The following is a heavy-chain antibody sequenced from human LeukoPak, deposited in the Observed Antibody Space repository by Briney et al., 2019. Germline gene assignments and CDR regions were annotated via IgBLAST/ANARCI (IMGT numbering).Heavy chain of an antibody. V-gene: IGHV4-39*01. CDR1: ARSISSSRYY. Sequence: SETLSLTSTVAARSISSSRYYCGWIRQPPGKGLEWVGSVYYTGSTYYNPSLKSRGTISGDTAKNQFSLKLRSVTAADTAVYYCASGYHSGRFDYWGQGALVAVSP. D-gene: IGHD6-19*01. J-gene: IGHJ4*02. CDR3: ASGYHSGRFDY. CDR2: VYYTGST.